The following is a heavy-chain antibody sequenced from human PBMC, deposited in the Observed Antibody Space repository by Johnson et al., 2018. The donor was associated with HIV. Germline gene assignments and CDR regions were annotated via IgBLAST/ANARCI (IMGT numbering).Heavy chain of an antibody. Sequence: VQLVESGGGLVQPGGSLRLSCAASGFTFSSYDMHWVRQATGKGLEWVSAIGTAGDTYYPGSVKGRCTISRENAKNSLYLQMNSLRAGDTAVYYCARALRFLEWYDIWGQGTMVTVSS. V-gene: IGHV3-13*01. D-gene: IGHD3-3*01. CDR2: IGTAGDT. CDR3: ARALRFLEWYDI. CDR1: GFTFSSYD. J-gene: IGHJ3*02.